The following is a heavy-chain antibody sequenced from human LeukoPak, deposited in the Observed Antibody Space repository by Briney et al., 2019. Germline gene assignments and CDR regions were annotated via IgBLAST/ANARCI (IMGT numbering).Heavy chain of an antibody. J-gene: IGHJ4*02. Sequence: SETLSLTCTVSGGSISSYYWSWIRQPPGKGLEWIGYIYYSGSTNYNPSLKSRVTISVDTSKNQFSLKLSSVTAADTAVYDCASYYDILTGYASFDYWGQGTLVTVSS. D-gene: IGHD3-9*01. CDR3: ASYYDILTGYASFDY. CDR1: GGSISSYY. CDR2: IYYSGST. V-gene: IGHV4-59*01.